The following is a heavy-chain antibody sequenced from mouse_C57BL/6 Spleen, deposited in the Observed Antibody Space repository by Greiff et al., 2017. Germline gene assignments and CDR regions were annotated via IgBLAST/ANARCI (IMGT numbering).Heavy chain of an antibody. CDR3: ARVITTVPYYFDY. J-gene: IGHJ2*01. V-gene: IGHV8-12*01. D-gene: IGHD1-1*01. Sequence: QVTLKVCGPGILQSSQTLSLTCSFSGFSLSTSGMGVSWIRQPSGKGLEWLAHIYWDDDKRYNPSLKSRLTISKDTSRNQVFLKITSVDTAATATYYCARVITTVPYYFDYWGQGTTLTVSS. CDR1: GFSLSTSGMG. CDR2: IYWDDDK.